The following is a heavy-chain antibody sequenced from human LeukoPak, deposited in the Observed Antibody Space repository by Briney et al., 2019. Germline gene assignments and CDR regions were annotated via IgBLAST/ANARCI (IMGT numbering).Heavy chain of an antibody. J-gene: IGHJ5*02. CDR2: IYYSGST. V-gene: IGHV4-39*07. Sequence: SETLSLTCTVSGGSISSSSYYWGWIRQPPGKGLGWIGSIYYSGSTYYNPYIKCRVTISVDTSKNQFSLKPSSVTAADTAVYYCARGADFWSSYNWFDPWGQGTLVTVSS. CDR1: GGSISSSSYY. CDR3: ARGADFWSSYNWFDP. D-gene: IGHD3-3*01.